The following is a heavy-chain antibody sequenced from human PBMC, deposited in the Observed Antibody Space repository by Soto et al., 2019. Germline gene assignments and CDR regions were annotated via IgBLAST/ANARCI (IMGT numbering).Heavy chain of an antibody. Sequence: SVKVSCKASGFTFTSSAMQLVRQARGQRLEWIGWIVVGSGNTNYAQKFQERVTITRDMSTSTAYMELSSLRSEDTAVYYCAADALYYDFWSGLPDAFDIWGQGTMVTVSS. CDR3: AADALYYDFWSGLPDAFDI. CDR1: GFTFTSSA. CDR2: IVVGSGNT. D-gene: IGHD3-3*01. J-gene: IGHJ3*02. V-gene: IGHV1-58*02.